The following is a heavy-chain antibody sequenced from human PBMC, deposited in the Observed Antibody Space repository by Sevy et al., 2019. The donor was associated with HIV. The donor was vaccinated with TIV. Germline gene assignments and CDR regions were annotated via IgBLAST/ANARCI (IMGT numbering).Heavy chain of an antibody. Sequence: GESLKISCEGSGYSFTSHWIGWVRHMSGKGLEWMGIIYPDDSETRYSPSFQGQVTFSADESISTAYLQWSSLKASDTAMYYCATSRSGYFDSSGYYIYWGQGTMVTVSS. D-gene: IGHD3-22*01. J-gene: IGHJ4*02. CDR2: IYPDDSET. CDR3: ATSRSGYFDSSGYYIY. CDR1: GYSFTSHW. V-gene: IGHV5-51*01.